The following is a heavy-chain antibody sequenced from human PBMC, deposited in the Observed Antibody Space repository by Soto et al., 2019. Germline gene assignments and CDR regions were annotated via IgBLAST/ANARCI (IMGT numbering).Heavy chain of an antibody. CDR1: GFTFSSYA. CDR2: ISSNGGST. J-gene: IGHJ6*02. Sequence: EVQLVESGGGLVQPGGSLRLSCAASGFTFSSYAMHWVRQAPGKGLEYVSAISSNGGSTYYANSVKGRLTISRDNSKNTWYLEMGSLRAEDMAVYYCARMGGGELNYYSGMDVWGQGTTVTVSS. CDR3: ARMGGGELNYYSGMDV. D-gene: IGHD1-26*01. V-gene: IGHV3-64*01.